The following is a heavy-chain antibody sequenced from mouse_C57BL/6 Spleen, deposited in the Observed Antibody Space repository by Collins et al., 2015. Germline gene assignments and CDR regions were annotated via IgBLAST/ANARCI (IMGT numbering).Heavy chain of an antibody. J-gene: IGHJ2*01. CDR1: GYTFTDYY. CDR2: INPNNGGT. CDR3: ARLAFDY. V-gene: IGHV1-26*01. Sequence: GYTFTDYYMNWVKQSHGKSLEWIGDINPNNGGTSYNQKFKGKATLTVDKSSSTAYMELRSLTSEDSAVYYCARLAFDYWGQGTTLTVSS.